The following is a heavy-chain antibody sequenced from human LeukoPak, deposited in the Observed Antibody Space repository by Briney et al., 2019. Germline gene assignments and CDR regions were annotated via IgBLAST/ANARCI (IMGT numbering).Heavy chain of an antibody. D-gene: IGHD5-18*01. J-gene: IGHJ4*02. V-gene: IGHV3-11*06. CDR3: ARPRYNYDNHFDY. CDR1: GFTFSDYY. Sequence: PGGSLRLSCAASGFTFSDYYMSWIRQAPGKGLEWVSYISSSSSYTNYAGSVKGRFTISRDNAKNSLYLQMNSLRAEDTAVYYCARPRYNYDNHFDYWGQGTLVTVSS. CDR2: ISSSSSYT.